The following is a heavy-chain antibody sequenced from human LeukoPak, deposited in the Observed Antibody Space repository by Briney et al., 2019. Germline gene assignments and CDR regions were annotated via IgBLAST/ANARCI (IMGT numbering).Heavy chain of an antibody. V-gene: IGHV4-34*09. Sequence: SETLSLTCAVYGGSFSGYYWSWIRQPPGKGLEWIGEINHSGSTNYNPSLKSRVTISVDTSKNQFSLKLTSVTAADTAVYYCARGDDYIGNPLFAYWGQGTLVTVSS. D-gene: IGHD4-23*01. J-gene: IGHJ4*02. CDR3: ARGDDYIGNPLFAY. CDR1: GGSFSGYY. CDR2: INHSGST.